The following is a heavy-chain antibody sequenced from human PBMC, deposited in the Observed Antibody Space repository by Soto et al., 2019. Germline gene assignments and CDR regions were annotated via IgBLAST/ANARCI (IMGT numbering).Heavy chain of an antibody. J-gene: IGHJ4*02. CDR3: ARGRPYFDY. CDR1: GGSFSGYY. V-gene: IGHV4-34*01. Sequence: SETLSLTCAVYGGSFSGYYRSWIRQPPGKGLEWIGEINHSGSTNYNPSLKSRVTISVDTSKNQFSLKLSSVTAADTAVYYCARGRPYFDYWGQGTLVTVSS. CDR2: INHSGST.